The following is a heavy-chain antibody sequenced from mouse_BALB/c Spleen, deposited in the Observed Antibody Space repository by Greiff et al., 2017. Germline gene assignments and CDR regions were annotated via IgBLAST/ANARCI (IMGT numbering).Heavy chain of an antibody. Sequence: EVKLMESGPGLVKPSQSLSLTCTVTGYSITSDYAWNWIRQFPGNKLEWMGYISYSGSTSYNPSLKSRISITRDTSKNQFFLQLNSVTTEDTATYYCARGDYYGSSLWFAYWGQGTLVTVSA. V-gene: IGHV3-2*02. CDR2: ISYSGST. CDR3: ARGDYYGSSLWFAY. J-gene: IGHJ3*01. D-gene: IGHD1-1*01. CDR1: GYSITSDYA.